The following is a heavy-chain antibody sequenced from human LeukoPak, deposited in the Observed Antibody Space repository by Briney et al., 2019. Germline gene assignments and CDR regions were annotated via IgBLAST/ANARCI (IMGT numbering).Heavy chain of an antibody. V-gene: IGHV3-20*04. CDR2: INWNGGST. CDR3: ARDQPRSGWYRTFDY. J-gene: IGHJ4*02. D-gene: IGHD6-19*01. CDR1: GFTFDDYA. Sequence: GGSLRLSCAASGFTFDDYAMSWVRQAPGKGLEWVSGINWNGGSTGYADSVKGRFTISRDSATNSLYMQLNSLRAEDTAVYYCARDQPRSGWYRTFDYWGQGTLVTVSS.